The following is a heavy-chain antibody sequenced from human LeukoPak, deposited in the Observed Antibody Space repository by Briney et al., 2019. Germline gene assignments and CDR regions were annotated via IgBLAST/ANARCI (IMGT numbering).Heavy chain of an antibody. Sequence: ASVKVSCKTSGYVFTVCYINWVRQAPGQGLEWMGGINPNTGDTYYAQKFQGRVSMTRDKSISTAYMGLTRLSSDDRAIYYCARGAGITGTNWVRLDHFDFWGQGTLVTVSS. D-gene: IGHD1-7*01. CDR1: GYVFTVCY. V-gene: IGHV1-2*02. CDR2: INPNTGDT. CDR3: ARGAGITGTNWVRLDHFDF. J-gene: IGHJ4*02.